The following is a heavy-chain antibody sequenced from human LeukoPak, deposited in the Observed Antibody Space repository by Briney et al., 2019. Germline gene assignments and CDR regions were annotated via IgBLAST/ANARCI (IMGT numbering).Heavy chain of an antibody. Sequence: GGSLRLSCAASGFTFSNAWMSWVRQAPGKGLEWVGRIKSKTDGGTTDYAAPVKGRFTISRDDSKSIAYLQMNSLKTEDTAMYYCARAPPAYCGGDCFSDYWGQGTLVTVSS. CDR1: GFTFSNAW. V-gene: IGHV3-15*01. D-gene: IGHD2-21*02. J-gene: IGHJ4*02. CDR2: IKSKTDGGTT. CDR3: ARAPPAYCGGDCFSDY.